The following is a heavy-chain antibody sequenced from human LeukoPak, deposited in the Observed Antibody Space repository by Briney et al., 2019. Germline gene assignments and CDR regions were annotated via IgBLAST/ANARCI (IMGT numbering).Heavy chain of an antibody. CDR2: INHSGST. J-gene: IGHJ4*02. D-gene: IGHD6-13*01. CDR1: GGSFSGYY. CDR3: ARRIAAAGHPHFDY. V-gene: IGHV4-34*01. Sequence: PSETLSLTCAVYGGSFSGYYWSWIRQPPGKGLEWIGEINHSGSTNYNPSLKSRVTISVDTSKNQFSLRLSSVTAADTAVYYCARRIAAAGHPHFDYWGQGTLVTVSS.